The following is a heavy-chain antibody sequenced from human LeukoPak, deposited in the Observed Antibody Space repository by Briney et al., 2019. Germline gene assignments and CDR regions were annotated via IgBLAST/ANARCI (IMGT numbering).Heavy chain of an antibody. Sequence: GGSLRLSCAVSGLNFKFYAMSWVRQAPGKGLEWVSGIHWSGGSTGYADSVKGRFTISRDNAKNTLNLQMNSLRAEDTAVYYCARDLGQYYDTSDNWFDPWGQGTLVTVSS. D-gene: IGHD3-22*01. CDR1: GLNFKFYA. V-gene: IGHV3-20*04. J-gene: IGHJ5*02. CDR2: IHWSGGST. CDR3: ARDLGQYYDTSDNWFDP.